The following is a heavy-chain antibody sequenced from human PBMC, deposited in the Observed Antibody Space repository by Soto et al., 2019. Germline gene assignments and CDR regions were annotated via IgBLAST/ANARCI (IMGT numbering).Heavy chain of an antibody. V-gene: IGHV3-7*01. CDR1: GLTFSSYW. CDR2: IKHDGSEK. CDR3: ARRGGGTSPDWFES. Sequence: PGGSLRLSCAASGLTFSSYWMSWVRQAPGKGLEWVANIKHDGSEKYYVDAVKGRFTISRDNSKNSLYLQMNSLRAEDTAVYYCARRGGGTSPDWFESWGQGTRVTVAS. J-gene: IGHJ3*01. D-gene: IGHD3-9*01.